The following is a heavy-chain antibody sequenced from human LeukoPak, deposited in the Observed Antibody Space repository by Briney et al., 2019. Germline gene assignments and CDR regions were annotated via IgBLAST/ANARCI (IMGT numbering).Heavy chain of an antibody. CDR1: GFTFSNYG. CDR2: IWYDGSNK. CDR3: ASYSSSSIADY. Sequence: GRSLRLSCAASGFTFSNYGMHWVRQAPGGGLEWVAVIWYDGSNKYYADSVKGRFTISRDNSKNTLYLQMNSLRAEDTAVYYCASYSSSSIADYWGQGTLVTVSS. V-gene: IGHV3-33*01. D-gene: IGHD6-6*01. J-gene: IGHJ4*02.